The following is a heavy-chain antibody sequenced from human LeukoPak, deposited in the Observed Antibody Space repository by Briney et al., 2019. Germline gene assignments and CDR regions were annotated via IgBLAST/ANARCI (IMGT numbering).Heavy chain of an antibody. CDR1: GFVFSNHG. Sequence: GGSLRLSCQTSGFVFSNHGMHWVRQAPGKGLEWVAFVRFDGSNEYYADSVRGRFTISRDNSRNTLYLRMNSLRAEDTGVYSCAKDSNSGYVSVGPDYWGLGTLVTVSS. CDR3: AKDSNSGYVSVGPDY. V-gene: IGHV3-30*02. J-gene: IGHJ4*02. D-gene: IGHD3-22*01. CDR2: VRFDGSNE.